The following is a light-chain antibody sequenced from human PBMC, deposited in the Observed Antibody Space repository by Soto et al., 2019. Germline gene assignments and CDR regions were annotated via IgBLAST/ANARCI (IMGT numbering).Light chain of an antibody. J-gene: IGKJ1*01. V-gene: IGKV1-5*03. CDR1: QSISSW. CDR3: QHYNSYSEA. CDR2: KAS. Sequence: DIQMTQSPSSLSASVGDRVTLTCRASQSISSWLAWYQQKPGKAPKLLIYKASSLESGVPSRFSGSGAGTEVTLTISSLQPDEFATYYCQHYNSYSEAVGQGTKVDIK.